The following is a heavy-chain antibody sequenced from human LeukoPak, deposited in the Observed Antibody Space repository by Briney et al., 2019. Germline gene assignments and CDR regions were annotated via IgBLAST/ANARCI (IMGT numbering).Heavy chain of an antibody. V-gene: IGHV3-74*01. D-gene: IGHD3-22*01. CDR1: GFTFSDYW. CDR2: ISSDGDTT. Sequence: GGSLRLSCVASGFTFSDYWIHWVRQAPGKGLVWVSRISSDGDTTNYADSVKGRFTISRDNAKNSLYLQMNSLRAEDTALYYCAKGGYDSSGYYYVEFLYWGQGTLVTVSS. J-gene: IGHJ4*02. CDR3: AKGGYDSSGYYYVEFLY.